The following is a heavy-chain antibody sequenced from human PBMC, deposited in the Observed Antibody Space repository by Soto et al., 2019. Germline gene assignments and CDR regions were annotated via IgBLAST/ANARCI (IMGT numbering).Heavy chain of an antibody. J-gene: IGHJ4*02. D-gene: IGHD2-15*01. CDR3: AASGLGYCSGGSCYYFDY. V-gene: IGHV1-69*01. Sequence: VSCKASGGTFGNSAISWVRQAPGQGLEWMGGIIPIFPTPDYAQKFQGRVTITADESTSTAYMELTSLRSEDTAVYYCAASGLGYCSGGSCYYFDYWGQGTLVTVSS. CDR1: GGTFGNSA. CDR2: IIPIFPTP.